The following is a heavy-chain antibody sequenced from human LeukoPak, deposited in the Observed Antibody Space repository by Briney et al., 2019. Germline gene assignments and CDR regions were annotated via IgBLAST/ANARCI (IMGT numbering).Heavy chain of an antibody. CDR2: ISAYNGNT. D-gene: IGHD2-2*01. J-gene: IGHJ6*02. V-gene: IGHV1-18*01. Sequence: ASVKVSCKASGYTFTSYGFTCGPQAPGQGLEWMGWISAYNGNTYYAQKLQGRVTMTTDTSTSTAYMELRSLTSDDTAVYYCARDVDDVVGIPAAMDVWGQGTAVTVSS. CDR3: ARDVDDVVGIPAAMDV. CDR1: GYTFTSYG.